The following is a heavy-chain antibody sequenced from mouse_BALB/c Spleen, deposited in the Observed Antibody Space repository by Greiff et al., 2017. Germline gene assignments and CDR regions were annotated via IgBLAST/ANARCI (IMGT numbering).Heavy chain of an antibody. Sequence: EVKVVESGGGLVQPGGSRKLSCAASGFTFSSFGMHWVRQAPEKGLEWVAYISSGSSTIYYADTVKGRFTISRDNPKNTLFLQMTSLRSEDTAMYYCARSGYYGSSYPMDYWGQGTSVTVSS. D-gene: IGHD1-1*01. V-gene: IGHV5-17*02. J-gene: IGHJ4*01. CDR2: ISSGSSTI. CDR1: GFTFSSFG. CDR3: ARSGYYGSSYPMDY.